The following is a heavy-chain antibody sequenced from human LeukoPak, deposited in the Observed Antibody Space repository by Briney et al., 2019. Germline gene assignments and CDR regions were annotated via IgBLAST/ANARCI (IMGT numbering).Heavy chain of an antibody. D-gene: IGHD6-13*01. J-gene: IGHJ6*03. CDR3: ARLSSSYYYYMDV. CDR2: IYYSGST. Sequence: SETLSLTCTVSGGSISSYYWSWIRQPPGKGLEWIGYIYYSGSTYYNPSLKSRLTISVDTSKNQFSLKLSSVTAADTAVYYCARLSSSYYYYMDVWGKGTTVTISS. V-gene: IGHV4-59*08. CDR1: GGSISSYY.